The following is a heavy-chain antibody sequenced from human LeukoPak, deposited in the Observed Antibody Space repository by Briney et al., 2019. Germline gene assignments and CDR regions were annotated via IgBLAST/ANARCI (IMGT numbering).Heavy chain of an antibody. Sequence: GGSLRLSCAASGFTFSTYGMHWVRQAPGKGLEWVAVISCDGSNKYYADSVKGRFTISRDNSKNTLYLQMNSLRAEDTAVYYCAKDVREYSYGLFDYWGQGTLVTVSS. J-gene: IGHJ4*02. CDR1: GFTFSTYG. V-gene: IGHV3-30*18. CDR3: AKDVREYSYGLFDY. D-gene: IGHD5-18*01. CDR2: ISCDGSNK.